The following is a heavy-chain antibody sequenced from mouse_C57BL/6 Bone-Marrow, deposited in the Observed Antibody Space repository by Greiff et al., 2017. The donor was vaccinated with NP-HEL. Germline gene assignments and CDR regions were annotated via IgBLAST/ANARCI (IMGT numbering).Heavy chain of an antibody. CDR3: ALGYDGYYWYFDV. D-gene: IGHD2-3*01. J-gene: IGHJ1*03. CDR1: GYTFTNYW. V-gene: IGHV1-63*01. CDR2: IYPGGGYT. Sequence: QVQLKQSGAELVRPGTSVKMSCKASGYTFTNYWIGWAKQRPGHGLEWIGDIYPGGGYTNYNEKFKGKATLTADKSSSTAYMQFSSLTSEDSAIYYCALGYDGYYWYFDVWGTGTTVTVSS.